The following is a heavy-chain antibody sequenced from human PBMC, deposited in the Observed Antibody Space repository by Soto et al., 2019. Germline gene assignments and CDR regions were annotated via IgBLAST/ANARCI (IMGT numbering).Heavy chain of an antibody. Sequence: SETLSLTCTVSGGSISSSSYYWGWIRQPPGKGLEWIGSIYYSGSTYYNPSLKSRVTISVDTSKNQFSLKLSSVTAADTAVYYCARQAYFFILTGYYSDYYYGMEVWGEGTTVTVSS. CDR3: ARQAYFFILTGYYSDYYYGMEV. D-gene: IGHD3-9*01. CDR1: GGSISSSSYY. J-gene: IGHJ6*01. CDR2: IYYSGST. V-gene: IGHV4-39*01.